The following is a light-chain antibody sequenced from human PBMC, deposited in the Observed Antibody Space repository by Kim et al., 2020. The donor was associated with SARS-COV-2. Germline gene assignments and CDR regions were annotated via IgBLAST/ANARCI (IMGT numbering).Light chain of an antibody. CDR1: SLRNYY. J-gene: IGLJ3*02. Sequence: LGQKVLITCKGDSLRNYYASWYQQRPGQAPRLLIYGKNSRPSGISDRFSGSTSGNTASLTITATQAEDEADYFCSSRDSSGDNVMLFGGGTQLTVL. V-gene: IGLV3-19*01. CDR3: SSRDSSGDNVML. CDR2: GKN.